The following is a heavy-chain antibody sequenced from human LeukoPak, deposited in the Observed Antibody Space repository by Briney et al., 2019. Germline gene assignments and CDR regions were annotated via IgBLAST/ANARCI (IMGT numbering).Heavy chain of an antibody. D-gene: IGHD1-26*01. CDR2: IYYSGST. CDR1: GRSISPYY. Sequence: PSETLSLTCTVSGRSISPYYWSWIRQPPGKGLEWIGYIYYSGSTNYNPSLKSRVTISVDTSKNQFSLKLSSVTAADTAVYYCARGSGRWEHPDYGMDVWGQGTTVTVSS. V-gene: IGHV4-59*01. J-gene: IGHJ6*02. CDR3: ARGSGRWEHPDYGMDV.